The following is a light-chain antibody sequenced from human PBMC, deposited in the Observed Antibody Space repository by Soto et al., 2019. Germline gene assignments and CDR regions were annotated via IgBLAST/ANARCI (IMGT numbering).Light chain of an antibody. Sequence: EKVMTQSPATLSVSPGERATLSCRASQSVTSNLAWYQQKPGQAPRLLIYGASTRATGLPARFSGSGSGTEFTLTITSLQSEDFAVYYCQQYTNWPPTFGQGTKVEIK. J-gene: IGKJ1*01. CDR3: QQYTNWPPT. CDR1: QSVTSN. CDR2: GAS. V-gene: IGKV3-15*01.